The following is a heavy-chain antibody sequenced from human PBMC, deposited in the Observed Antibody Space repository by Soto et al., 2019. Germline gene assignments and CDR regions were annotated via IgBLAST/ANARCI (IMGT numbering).Heavy chain of an antibody. J-gene: IGHJ4*02. Sequence: ASVKVSCKASGYTFTGYYMHWVRQAPGQGLEWMGWINPNSGGTNYAQKFQGWVTMTRDTSISTAYMELSRLRSDDTAVYYCARYPTTETTFPDYWSQGTLVTISS. D-gene: IGHD4-17*01. CDR3: ARYPTTETTFPDY. CDR2: INPNSGGT. V-gene: IGHV1-2*04. CDR1: GYTFTGYY.